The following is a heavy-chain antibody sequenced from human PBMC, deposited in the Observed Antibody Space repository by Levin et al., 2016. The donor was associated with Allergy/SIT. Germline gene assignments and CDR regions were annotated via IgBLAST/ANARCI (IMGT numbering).Heavy chain of an antibody. V-gene: IGHV1-2*02. CDR1: GYTFTGYY. Sequence: ASVKVSCKASGYTFTGYYMHWVRQAPGQGLEWMGWINPNSGGTNYAQKFQGRVTMTRDTSISTAYMELSRLRSDDTAVYYCARDEEMVFGGMDVWGQGTTVTVSS. CDR3: ARDEEMVFGGMDV. D-gene: IGHD2-8*01. J-gene: IGHJ6*02. CDR2: INPNSGGT.